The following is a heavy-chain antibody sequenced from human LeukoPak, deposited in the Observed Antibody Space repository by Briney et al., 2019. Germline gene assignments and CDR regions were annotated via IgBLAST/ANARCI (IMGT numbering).Heavy chain of an antibody. J-gene: IGHJ4*02. D-gene: IGHD6-19*01. V-gene: IGHV3-30*02. Sequence: GGSLRLSCAASGFTFSSYGMHWVRQAPGKGLEWVAFIRYDGSNKYYADSVKGRFTISRDNSKNTLYLQMNSLRAEDTAVYYCAKRQQYSSGWCFDYWGQGTLVTVSS. CDR2: IRYDGSNK. CDR3: AKRQQYSSGWCFDY. CDR1: GFTFSSYG.